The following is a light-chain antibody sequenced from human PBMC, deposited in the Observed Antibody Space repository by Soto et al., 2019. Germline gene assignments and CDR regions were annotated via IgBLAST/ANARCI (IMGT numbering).Light chain of an antibody. Sequence: QSALTQPRSVSGSPGQSVTISCTGTSSDVGGYNYVSWYQQHPGKAPKLMIYDVSERPSGVPDRFSGSKSGNTASLTISVLQAEDEADYYCCSYAGSYARYVFGTGTKLTVL. CDR2: DVS. V-gene: IGLV2-11*01. J-gene: IGLJ1*01. CDR3: CSYAGSYARYV. CDR1: SSDVGGYNY.